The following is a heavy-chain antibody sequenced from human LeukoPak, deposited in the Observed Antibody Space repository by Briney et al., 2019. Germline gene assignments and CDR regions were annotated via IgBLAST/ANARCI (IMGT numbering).Heavy chain of an antibody. CDR2: INHSGST. CDR1: GGSFSGYY. D-gene: IGHD3-3*01. J-gene: IGHJ4*02. V-gene: IGHV4-34*01. CDR3: ARGLPPYDFCSGYYRMHFDY. Sequence: PSETLSLTCAVYGGSFSGYYWSWIRQPPGKGLEWSGEINHSGSTDYNPSLKSRVTISVDTSKNQFSLKLSSVTAADTAVYYCARGLPPYDFCSGYYRMHFDYWGQGTLVTVSS.